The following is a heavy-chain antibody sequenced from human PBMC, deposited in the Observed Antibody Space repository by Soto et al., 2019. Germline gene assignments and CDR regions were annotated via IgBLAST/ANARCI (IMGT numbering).Heavy chain of an antibody. D-gene: IGHD6-19*01. CDR1: GFTFSSYA. Sequence: PGGSLRLSCAASGFTFSSYAMSWVRQAPGKGLEWVSAISGSGGSTYYADSVKGRFTISRDNSKNTLYLQMNSLRAEDTAVYYCAKDLQTIAVAGPNWFDPWGQGTLVTVS. J-gene: IGHJ5*02. CDR2: ISGSGGST. V-gene: IGHV3-23*01. CDR3: AKDLQTIAVAGPNWFDP.